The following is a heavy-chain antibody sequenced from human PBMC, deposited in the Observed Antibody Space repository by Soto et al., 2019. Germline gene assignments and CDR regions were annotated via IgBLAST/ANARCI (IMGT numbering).Heavy chain of an antibody. CDR1: GYTFTSYA. CDR2: INAGNGNT. V-gene: IGHV1-3*01. J-gene: IGHJ4*02. D-gene: IGHD2-21*02. CDR3: ARDQGDQHFDY. Sequence: ASVKVSCKASGYTFTSYAMHLVRQAPGQRLEWMGWINAGNGNTKYSQKFQGRVTITRDTSASTAYMELSSLRSEDTAVYYCARDQGDQHFDYWGQGTLVTVSS.